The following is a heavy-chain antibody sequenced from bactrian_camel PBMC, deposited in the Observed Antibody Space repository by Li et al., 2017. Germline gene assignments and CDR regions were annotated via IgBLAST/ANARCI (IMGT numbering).Heavy chain of an antibody. CDR3: ATTGKTRQYGLVVLAPDQYNN. CDR1: GFPFSSHA. CDR2: ILGDGSKT. V-gene: IGHV3-2*01. J-gene: IGHJ4*01. Sequence: HVQLVESGGGLVQTGGSLTLSCAASGFPFSSHALSWVRQSPGKGLECVSSILGDGSKTYYAASVKGRSTISRDDANKLVHLQMNSLKPEDTAMYYCATTGKTRQYGLVVLAPDQYNNWGQGTQVTVS. D-gene: IGHD2*01.